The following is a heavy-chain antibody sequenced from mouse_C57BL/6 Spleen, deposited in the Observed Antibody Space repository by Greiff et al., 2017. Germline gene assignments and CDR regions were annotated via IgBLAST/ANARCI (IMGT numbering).Heavy chain of an antibody. V-gene: IGHV1-53*01. Sequence: VQLQPPGTELVKPGASVKLSCKASGYTFTSYWMHWVKQRPGQGLEWIGNINPSNGGTNYNEKFKSKATLTVDKSSSTAYMQLSSLTSEDSAVYYCARLLRSAYYFDYWGQGTTLTVSS. CDR3: ARLLRSAYYFDY. J-gene: IGHJ2*01. D-gene: IGHD1-1*01. CDR1: GYTFTSYW. CDR2: INPSNGGT.